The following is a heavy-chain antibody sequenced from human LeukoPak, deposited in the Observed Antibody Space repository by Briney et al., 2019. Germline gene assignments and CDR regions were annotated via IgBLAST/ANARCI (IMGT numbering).Heavy chain of an antibody. CDR1: GGSISSYY. CDR3: ARAYSSGWYPDY. Sequence: PSETLSLTCTVSGGSISSYYWSWIRQPPGKGLEWIGEINHSGSTNYNPSLKSRVTISVDTSKNQFSLKLSSVTAADTAVYYCARAYSSGWYPDYWGQGTLVTVSS. D-gene: IGHD6-19*01. J-gene: IGHJ4*02. CDR2: INHSGST. V-gene: IGHV4-34*01.